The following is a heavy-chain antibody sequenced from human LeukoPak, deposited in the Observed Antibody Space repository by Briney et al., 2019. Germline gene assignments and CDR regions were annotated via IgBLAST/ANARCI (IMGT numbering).Heavy chain of an antibody. V-gene: IGHV3-7*01. J-gene: IGHJ6*02. CDR1: VFTLSSYW. D-gene: IGHD1-26*01. CDR3: ARDRIVGATTSIYYYYYGMDV. CDR2: IKQDGSEK. Sequence: GGCLRLSRAASVFTLSSYWMSWVRQAPGEGVEWVADIKQDGSEKYYVDSVKGRFTISRDNAKNSLYLQMNSLRAEDTAVYYCARDRIVGATTSIYYYYYGMDVWGQGTTVTVSS.